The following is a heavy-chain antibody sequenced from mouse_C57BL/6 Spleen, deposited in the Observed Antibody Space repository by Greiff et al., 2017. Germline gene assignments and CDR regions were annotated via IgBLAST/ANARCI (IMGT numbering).Heavy chain of an antibody. CDR1: GYSITSGYY. CDR2: ISYDGSN. J-gene: IGHJ4*01. CDR3: ARDRVYYGNSFYAMDY. D-gene: IGHD2-1*01. V-gene: IGHV3-6*01. Sequence: EVQVVESGPGLVKPSQSLSLTCSVTGYSITSGYYWNWIRQFPGNKLEWMGYISYDGSNNYNPSLKNRISITRDTSKNQFFLKLNSVTTEDTATYYCARDRVYYGNSFYAMDYWGQGTSVTVSS.